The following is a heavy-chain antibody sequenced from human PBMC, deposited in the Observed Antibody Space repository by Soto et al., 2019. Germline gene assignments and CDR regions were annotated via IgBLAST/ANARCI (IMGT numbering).Heavy chain of an antibody. D-gene: IGHD1-26*01. CDR1: GFTFSGSA. V-gene: IGHV3-73*02. Sequence: EVQLVESGGGLVQPGGSLKLSCAASGFTFSGSAIHWVRQASGKGLEWVGRIRSKDNNYATSYAASVEGRFTISRDDSKTMAYLQMNSLKTEDTAVYYCIRLPWEVGDTSGDYWGQGTLVTVSS. J-gene: IGHJ4*02. CDR3: IRLPWEVGDTSGDY. CDR2: IRSKDNNYAT.